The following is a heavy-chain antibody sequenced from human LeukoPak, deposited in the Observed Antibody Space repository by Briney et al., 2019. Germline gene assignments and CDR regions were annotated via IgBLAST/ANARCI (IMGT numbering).Heavy chain of an antibody. CDR2: ISYDGSNK. V-gene: IGHV3-30*04. CDR3: ARDQPPYRSGWSSWFDP. D-gene: IGHD6-19*01. J-gene: IGHJ5*02. CDR1: GFTFSSYA. Sequence: GGSLRLSCAASGFTFSSYAMHWVRQAPGKGLEWVAVISYDGSNKYYADSVKGRFTISRDNSKNTLYLQMNSLRAEDTAVYYCARDQPPYRSGWSSWFDPWGQGTLVTVSS.